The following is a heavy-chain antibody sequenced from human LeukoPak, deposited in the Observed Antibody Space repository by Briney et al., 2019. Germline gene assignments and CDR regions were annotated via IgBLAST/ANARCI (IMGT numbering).Heavy chain of an antibody. Sequence: GGSLRLSCAASGFTFSNAWMSWVRQAPGKGLEWVGRIKSKTDGGTTDYAAPVKGRFTISRDDSKNTLYLQMNSLKTEDTAVYYCTTHDSRYSCGWYRPPIDYWGQGTLVTVSS. CDR2: IKSKTDGGTT. D-gene: IGHD6-19*01. CDR1: GFTFSNAW. J-gene: IGHJ4*02. CDR3: TTHDSRYSCGWYRPPIDY. V-gene: IGHV3-15*01.